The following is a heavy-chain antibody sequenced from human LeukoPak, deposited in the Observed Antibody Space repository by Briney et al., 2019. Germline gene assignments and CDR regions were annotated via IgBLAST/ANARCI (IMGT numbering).Heavy chain of an antibody. CDR1: GFTFSSYG. CDR3: ARMYYDFWSGYSGYYYYYGMDV. CDR2: ISYDGSNK. D-gene: IGHD3-3*01. J-gene: IGHJ6*02. V-gene: IGHV3-30*03. Sequence: GGSLRLSCAASGFTFSSYGMDWVRQAPGKGLGXXAVISYDGSNKYYADSVKGRFTISRDNSKNTLYLQMNSLRAEDTAVYYCARMYYDFWSGYSGYYYYYGMDVWGQGTTVTVSS.